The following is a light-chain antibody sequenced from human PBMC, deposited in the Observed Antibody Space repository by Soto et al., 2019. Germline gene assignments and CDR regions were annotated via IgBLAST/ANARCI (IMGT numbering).Light chain of an antibody. J-gene: IGLJ1*01. CDR2: AFT. Sequence: QSVLTQPPSVSGAPGQRVSISCTWNSSNIGAGYDVHWYQKGLHTAPKLVIYAFTERPSGVPARFSGSRSASSASLAVTGLQAEDEADYYCISYRGSDTSYVFGTGTKVTVL. V-gene: IGLV1-40*01. CDR1: SSNIGAGYD. CDR3: ISYRGSDTSYV.